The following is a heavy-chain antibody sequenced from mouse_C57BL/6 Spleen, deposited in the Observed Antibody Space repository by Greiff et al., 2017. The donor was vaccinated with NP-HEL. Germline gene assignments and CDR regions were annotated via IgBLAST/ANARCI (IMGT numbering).Heavy chain of an antibody. V-gene: IGHV1-58*01. CDR2: IYIGNGYT. CDR3: ARSAIYYGNYYWYFDV. J-gene: IGHJ1*03. CDR1: GYTFTSYG. Sequence: VQLQQSGAELVRPGSSVKMSCKTSGYTFTSYGINWVKQRPGQGLEWIGYIYIGNGYTEYNEKFKGKATLTSDTSSSTAYMQLSSLTSEDSAIYFCARSAIYYGNYYWYFDVWGTGTTVTVSS. D-gene: IGHD2-1*01.